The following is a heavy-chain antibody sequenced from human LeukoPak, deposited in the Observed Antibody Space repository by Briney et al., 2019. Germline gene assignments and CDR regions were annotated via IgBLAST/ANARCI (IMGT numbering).Heavy chain of an antibody. D-gene: IGHD3-9*01. Sequence: QAGASLRLSCAASGFIFSNYAMYWVCQAPGKGLEWDSAISGRSNNTYYADSVKGRFTISRDSSKNTLYLQMNSLRADDPAVYYCAKWGDYDVLTGYYVPDFWRQGTLVSVPS. CDR2: ISGRSNNT. J-gene: IGHJ4*02. CDR3: AKWGDYDVLTGYYVPDF. V-gene: IGHV3-23*01. CDR1: GFIFSNYA.